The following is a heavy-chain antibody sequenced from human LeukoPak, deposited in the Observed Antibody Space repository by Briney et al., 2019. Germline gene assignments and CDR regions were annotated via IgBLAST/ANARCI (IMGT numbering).Heavy chain of an antibody. CDR1: GYTITGYY. CDR3: GRERHWSQGSFDN. CDR2: INPNNGGT. V-gene: IGHV1-2*02. D-gene: IGHD1-1*01. Sequence: ASVKVSCKAFGYTITGYYIHWVRQAPGQGLEWMGWINPNNGGTNYAQKFQGRVTMTRDTSIGTAYMELNRLTYDDTAVYYCGRERHWSQGSFDNGGQGTLVRVSS. J-gene: IGHJ4*02.